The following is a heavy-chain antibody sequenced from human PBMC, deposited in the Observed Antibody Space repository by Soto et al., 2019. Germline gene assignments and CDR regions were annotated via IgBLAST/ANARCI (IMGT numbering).Heavy chain of an antibody. CDR3: ARDFVVGGPTINYYYGMDV. CDR2: IYSGGST. J-gene: IGHJ6*02. V-gene: IGHV3-53*05. Sequence: GGSLRLSCAASGFTVSSNYMSWVRQAPGKGLEWVSVIYSGGSTYYADSVKGRFTISRDNSKNTLYLQMGSLRAEDTAVYYCARDFVVGGPTINYYYGMDVWGQGTTVTVSS. CDR1: GFTVSSNY. D-gene: IGHD1-26*01.